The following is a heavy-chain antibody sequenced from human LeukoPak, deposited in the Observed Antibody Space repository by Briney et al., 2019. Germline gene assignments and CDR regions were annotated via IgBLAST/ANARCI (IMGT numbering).Heavy chain of an antibody. D-gene: IGHD6-19*01. CDR3: AKELKVAGFTPGFDY. CDR1: GFTFSRNA. CDR2: ITDSGCAT. J-gene: IGHJ4*02. V-gene: IGHV3-23*01. Sequence: GGSLRLSCAASGFTFSRNAMSWVRQAPGKGLEWVSVITDSGCATYYADSVKGRFTISRDNSKNTLYLHMNRLRGEDTAVYYCAKELKVAGFTPGFDYWGQGSLVTVSS.